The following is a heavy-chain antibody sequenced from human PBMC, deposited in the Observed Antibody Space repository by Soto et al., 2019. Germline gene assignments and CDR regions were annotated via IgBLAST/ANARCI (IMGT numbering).Heavy chain of an antibody. CDR1: GCSISDYD. D-gene: IGHD3-22*01. CDR2: INSDGSST. CDR3: AIRASYYDSSGYFDY. V-gene: IGHV3-74*01. J-gene: IGHJ4*02. Sequence: SCGPLRLPCAASGCSISDYDMRWILQAPGKGLVWVSRINSDGSSTSYADSVKGRFTISRDNAKNTLYLQMNSLRAEDTAVYYCAIRASYYDSSGYFDYRGQGTLVTVSS.